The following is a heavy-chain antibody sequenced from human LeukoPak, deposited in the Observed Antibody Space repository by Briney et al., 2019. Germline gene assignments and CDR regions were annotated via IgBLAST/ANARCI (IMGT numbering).Heavy chain of an antibody. J-gene: IGHJ3*02. CDR3: AKDAYYDSSGYTSNAFDI. CDR1: GFTFRTYW. Sequence: GGSLRLSCAASGFTFRTYWMSWVRQAPGKGLEWVANIKQDGNEKYYVDSVKGRFTISRDNAKNSLYLQMNSLRAEDTALYYCAKDAYYDSSGYTSNAFDIWGQGTMVTVSS. CDR2: IKQDGNEK. D-gene: IGHD3-22*01. V-gene: IGHV3-7*03.